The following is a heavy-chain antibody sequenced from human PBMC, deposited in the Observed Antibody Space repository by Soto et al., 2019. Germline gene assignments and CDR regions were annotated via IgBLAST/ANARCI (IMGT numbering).Heavy chain of an antibody. CDR3: ARGAVLIGSILYSGYDYFDY. J-gene: IGHJ4*02. Sequence: QVQLVQSGAEVKKPGASVKVSCKASGYTFTSYDINWVRQATGQGLEWMGWMNPNSGNTGYAQKFQGRVTMTRNTSISTAYMALSSLRSEDTAVYYCARGAVLIGSILYSGYDYFDYWGQGTLVTVSS. V-gene: IGHV1-8*01. CDR2: MNPNSGNT. CDR1: GYTFTSYD. D-gene: IGHD5-12*01.